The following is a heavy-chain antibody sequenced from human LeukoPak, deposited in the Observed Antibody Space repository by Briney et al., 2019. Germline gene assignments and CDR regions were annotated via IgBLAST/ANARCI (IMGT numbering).Heavy chain of an antibody. CDR1: GYTFTSYD. D-gene: IGHD3-3*01. V-gene: IGHV1-8*01. CDR3: ARGYDFWSGYYYYYYGMDV. CDR2: MNPNSGNT. Sequence: ASVKVSCTASGYTFTSYDINWVRQATGQGLEWMGWMNPNSGNTGYAQKFQGRVTMTRNTSISTAYMELSSLRSEDTAVYYCARGYDFWSGYYYYYYGMDVWGQGTTVTVSS. J-gene: IGHJ6*02.